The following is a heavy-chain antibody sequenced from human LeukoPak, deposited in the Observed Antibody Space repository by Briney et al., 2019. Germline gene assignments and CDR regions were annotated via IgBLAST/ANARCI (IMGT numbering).Heavy chain of an antibody. J-gene: IGHJ4*02. CDR2: FDPEDGET. CDR3: ATAQRWFGELLYSY. D-gene: IGHD3-10*01. CDR1: GYTLTELS. Sequence: ASVKVSCKVSGYTLTELSMHWVRQAPGKGLEWMGGFDPEDGETIYAQKFQGRVTMTEDTSTDTAYMELSSLRSEDTAVYYCATAQRWFGELLYSYWGQGTLVTVPS. V-gene: IGHV1-24*01.